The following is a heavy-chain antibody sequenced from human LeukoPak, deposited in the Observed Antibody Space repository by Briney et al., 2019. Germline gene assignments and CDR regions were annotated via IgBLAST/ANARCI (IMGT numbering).Heavy chain of an antibody. CDR2: IYYSVST. D-gene: IGHD3-3*02. Sequence: PSETLSLTCTVCGGSISTYYWSWLRQSPGKGLEWMGSIYYSVSTNYTPSLNSRVTISVDPSKNQFSLELSSVTAADTAVYYCAVNLTKHSFDIWGQGTMVTVSS. CDR3: AVNLTKHSFDI. V-gene: IGHV4-59*08. CDR1: GGSISTYY. J-gene: IGHJ3*02.